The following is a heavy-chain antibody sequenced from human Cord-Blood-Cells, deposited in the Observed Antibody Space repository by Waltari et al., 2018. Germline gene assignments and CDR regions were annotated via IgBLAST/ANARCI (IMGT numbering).Heavy chain of an antibody. Sequence: QVQLVQSGAEVKKPGASVKVSCKASGYTFTGYYMHWVRQAHGQGLEWMGWINPNSGGTNYAQKFQGRVTMTRDTSISTAYMELSRLRSDDTAVYYCARQVVPAAIYSGYEYDAFDIWGQGTMVTVSS. J-gene: IGHJ3*02. D-gene: IGHD2-2*01. V-gene: IGHV1-2*02. CDR1: GYTFTGYY. CDR2: INPNSGGT. CDR3: ARQVVPAAIYSGYEYDAFDI.